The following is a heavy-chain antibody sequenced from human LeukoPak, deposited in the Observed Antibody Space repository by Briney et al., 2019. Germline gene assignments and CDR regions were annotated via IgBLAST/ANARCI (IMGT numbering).Heavy chain of an antibody. Sequence: PSETLSLTCAVYGGSFSGYYCSWIRQPPGKGLEWIGEINHSGSTNYNPSLKSRATISVDTSKNQFSLKLSSVTAADTAVYYCATADNDAVLTGFYNGDYWGQGTLVTASS. CDR3: ATADNDAVLTGFYNGDY. CDR2: INHSGST. D-gene: IGHD3-9*01. CDR1: GGSFSGYY. V-gene: IGHV4-34*01. J-gene: IGHJ4*02.